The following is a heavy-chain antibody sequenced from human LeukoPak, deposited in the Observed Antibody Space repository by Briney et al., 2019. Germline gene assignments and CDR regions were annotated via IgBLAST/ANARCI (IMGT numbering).Heavy chain of an antibody. V-gene: IGHV5-51*01. D-gene: IGHD6-19*01. CDR2: IYPGDSDT. CDR3: ARQDSSGWSHFDY. J-gene: IGHJ4*02. Sequence: GESLKISFKGSGSNFIRYWIGWVRRMPGKGLEWMGIIYPGDSDTRYSPSFQGQVTISADKSISTAYLQWSSLKASDTAMYYCARQDSSGWSHFDYWGQGTLATVSS. CDR1: GSNFIRYW.